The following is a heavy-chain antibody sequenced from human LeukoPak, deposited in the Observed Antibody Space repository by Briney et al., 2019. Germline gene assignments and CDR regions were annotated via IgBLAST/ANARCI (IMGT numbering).Heavy chain of an antibody. J-gene: IGHJ4*02. V-gene: IGHV1-2*02. Sequence: GASVKVSCKASGYTFTGYYMHWVRQAPGQGLEWMGWINPNSGGTNYAQKLQGRVTMTRDTSISTAYMELSRLRSDDTAVYYCARRGDFWSGYYGYWGQGTLVTVSS. CDR3: ARRGDFWSGYYGY. D-gene: IGHD3-3*01. CDR1: GYTFTGYY. CDR2: INPNSGGT.